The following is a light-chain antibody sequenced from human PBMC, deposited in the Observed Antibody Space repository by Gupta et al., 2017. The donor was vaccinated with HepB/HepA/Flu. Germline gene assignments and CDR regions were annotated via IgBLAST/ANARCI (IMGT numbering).Light chain of an antibody. J-gene: IGLJ1*01. CDR3: AAWDDSLSGYV. V-gene: IGLV1-47*01. CDR1: SSNIGANY. Sequence: QSVLTQPPSASGTPGQRVTISRSGSSSNIGANYVFWYQQLPGRAPKLLIYRNNQRPSGVPDRFSGSKSGTSASLAFSGLRFEDEADYYCAAWDDSLSGYVFGTGTKVIVL. CDR2: RNN.